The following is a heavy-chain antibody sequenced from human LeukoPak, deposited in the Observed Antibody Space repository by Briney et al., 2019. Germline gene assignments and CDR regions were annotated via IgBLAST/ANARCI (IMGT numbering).Heavy chain of an antibody. J-gene: IGHJ4*02. CDR1: GFTFSSYG. D-gene: IGHD3-10*01. CDR3: AKDILEYYYGSGSYYNGYFDY. V-gene: IGHV3-30*02. Sequence: GGSLRLSCAASGFTFSSYGMHWVRQAPGKGLEWVAFIRYDGSNKYYADSVKGRFTISRDNSKNTLYLQMNSLRAEDTALYYCAKDILEYYYGSGSYYNGYFDYWGQGTLVTVSS. CDR2: IRYDGSNK.